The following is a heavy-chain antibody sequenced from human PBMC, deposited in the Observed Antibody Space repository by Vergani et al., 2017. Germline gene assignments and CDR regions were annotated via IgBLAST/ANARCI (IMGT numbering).Heavy chain of an antibody. V-gene: IGHV3-11*04. CDR3: ARDKVTMVRGVITQNLIFDY. D-gene: IGHD3-10*01. J-gene: IGHJ4*02. CDR2: ISSSGSTI. CDR1: GFTFSDYY. Sequence: QVQLVESGGGLVKPGGSLRLSCAASGFTFSDYYMSWIRQAPGKGLEWVSYISSSGSTIYYADSVKGRFTISRANAKNSLYLQMNSLRAEDTAVYYCARDKVTMVRGVITQNLIFDYWGQGTLVTVYS.